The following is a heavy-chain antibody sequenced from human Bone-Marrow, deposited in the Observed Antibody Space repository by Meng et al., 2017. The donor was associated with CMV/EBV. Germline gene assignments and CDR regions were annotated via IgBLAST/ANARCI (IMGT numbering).Heavy chain of an antibody. Sequence: SVKVSCKASGGTFSSYAISWVRQAPGQGLEWMGGIIPILGIANYAQKFQGRVTITRNTSISTAYMELSSLRSEDTAVYYCARDGTEVTTVTKAAFDIWGQGPMVTVSS. CDR3: ARDGTEVTTVTKAAFDI. CDR1: GGTFSSYA. D-gene: IGHD4-17*01. V-gene: IGHV1-69*10. CDR2: IIPILGIA. J-gene: IGHJ3*02.